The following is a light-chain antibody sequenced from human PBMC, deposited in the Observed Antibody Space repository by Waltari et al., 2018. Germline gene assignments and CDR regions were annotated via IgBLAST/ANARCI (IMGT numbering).Light chain of an antibody. V-gene: IGKV3-15*01. CDR3: QQYNNWPPYT. J-gene: IGKJ2*01. CDR1: QSVRSN. CDR2: GAS. Sequence: VMTQSPATLSVSPGERATLSCRATQSVRSNLAWYQQKPGQAPRLLIYGASTTATGIPARFSGSGSGTEFTLTISSLQSEDFAVYYCQQYNNWPPYTFGQGTKLEIK.